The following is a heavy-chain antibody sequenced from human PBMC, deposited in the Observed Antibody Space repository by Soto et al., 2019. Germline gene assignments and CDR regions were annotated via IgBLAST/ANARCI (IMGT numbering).Heavy chain of an antibody. CDR2: ISYDGSNK. CDR1: GFTFSSYG. Sequence: VQLVESGGGVVQPGRSLRLSCAASGFTFSSYGLHWVRQAPGKGLEWVAVISYDGSNKYYADSVKGRFTISRENSKNTLYLQMNSLRAEDTAVYYCAKDLLRPGRAYGMDVWGQGTTVTVSS. V-gene: IGHV3-30*18. CDR3: AKDLLRPGRAYGMDV. D-gene: IGHD6-25*01. J-gene: IGHJ6*02.